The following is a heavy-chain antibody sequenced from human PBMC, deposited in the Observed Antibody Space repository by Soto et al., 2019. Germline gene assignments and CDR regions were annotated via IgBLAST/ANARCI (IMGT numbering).Heavy chain of an antibody. D-gene: IGHD2-21*01. Sequence: QVQLVQSGPEVKKPGASVKVSCKASGYSFNRYDISWVRQAPGQGLEWMGWISTYHGNTNYGQRFQGRVTMTTDTSTGTAYMELMSLRSDETAMYYCARDDSFSEWGQGTLVTVSS. CDR1: GYSFNRYD. CDR2: ISTYHGNT. J-gene: IGHJ4*02. V-gene: IGHV1-18*01. CDR3: ARDDSFSE.